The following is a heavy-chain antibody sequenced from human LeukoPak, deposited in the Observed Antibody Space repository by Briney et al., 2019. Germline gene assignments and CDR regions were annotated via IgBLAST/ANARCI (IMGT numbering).Heavy chain of an antibody. CDR3: AREHTSYPPFLDH. V-gene: IGHV3-21*01. CDR2: ISSTGAYI. CDR1: GFTFSDYT. J-gene: IGHJ4*02. D-gene: IGHD2-2*02. Sequence: GGSLRLSCPGSGFTFSDYTMHWIRQAPGKGLEWVSSISSTGAYIFYVGSVKGRFSISRDNAKKSVFLRMDSLRVEDTAVYYCAREHTSYPPFLDHWGQGTLVTVSS.